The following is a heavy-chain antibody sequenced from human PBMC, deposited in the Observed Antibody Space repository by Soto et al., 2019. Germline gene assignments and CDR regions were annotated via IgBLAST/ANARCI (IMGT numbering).Heavy chain of an antibody. J-gene: IGHJ4*01. D-gene: IGHD3-22*01. CDR1: GFTFSSYA. Sequence: GGSLRLSCAASGFTFSSYAMSWVRQDPGKGLEWVSAISSSGSTIYYADSVKGRFAISRDDSNNMVYLQMNSLKIEDTAVYYCTTDSYSTIIIVRFDYWGHGTLVTVSS. CDR3: TTDSYSTIIIVRFDY. CDR2: ISSSGSTI. V-gene: IGHV3-23*01.